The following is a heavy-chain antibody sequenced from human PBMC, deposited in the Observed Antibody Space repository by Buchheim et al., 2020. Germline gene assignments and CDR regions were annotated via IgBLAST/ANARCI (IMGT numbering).Heavy chain of an antibody. CDR3: AREETIVVVPAAIDY. J-gene: IGHJ4*02. CDR2: ISSSSSTI. D-gene: IGHD2-2*01. CDR1: GFTFSSYS. V-gene: IGHV3-48*04. Sequence: EVQLVESGGGLVQPGGSLRLSCAASGFTFSSYSMNWVRQAPGKGLEWVSYISSSSSTIYYADSVKGRFTISIDNAKNSLYLQMNSLRAEDTAVYYCAREETIVVVPAAIDYWGQGTL.